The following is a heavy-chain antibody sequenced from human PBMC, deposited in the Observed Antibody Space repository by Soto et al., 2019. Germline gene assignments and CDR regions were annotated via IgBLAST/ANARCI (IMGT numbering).Heavy chain of an antibody. CDR1: GFIFSNYW. Sequence: GGSLRLSCAASGFIFSNYWMYWVRQDPGKGLMWVSGISGDGSITSYADSVKGRFTISRDNAKSTVFLQINSLRAEDTAVYYCARGEGAAYSQHWGQGTLVTVSS. D-gene: IGHD1-26*01. V-gene: IGHV3-74*01. CDR3: ARGEGAAYSQH. J-gene: IGHJ1*01. CDR2: ISGDGSIT.